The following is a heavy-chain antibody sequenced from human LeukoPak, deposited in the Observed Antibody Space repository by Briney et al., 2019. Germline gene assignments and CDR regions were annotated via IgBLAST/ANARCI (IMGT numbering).Heavy chain of an antibody. CDR2: IIPIFGTA. J-gene: IGHJ4*02. CDR3: ARAHMTTVTLGDY. Sequence: SVKVSCKASGGTFSSYAISWVRQAPGQGLEWMGGIIPIFGTANYAQKFQGRVTITADESISTAYMEVSRLRSDDTAVYYCARAHMTTVTLGDYWGQGSLVTVSS. CDR1: GGTFSSYA. V-gene: IGHV1-69*13. D-gene: IGHD4-11*01.